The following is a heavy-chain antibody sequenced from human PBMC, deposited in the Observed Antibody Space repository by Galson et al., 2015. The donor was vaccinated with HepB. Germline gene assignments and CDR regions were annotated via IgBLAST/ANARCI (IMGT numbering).Heavy chain of an antibody. Sequence: SVKVSCKASGYTFTGYYIHWVRQAPGQGLEWMGRINPNSGGTNYAQKFQGRVTMTRDTSISTAYMELSRLRSDDTAVYYCASSGSSSWAREYYMDVWGKGTTVTVSS. J-gene: IGHJ6*03. CDR3: ASSGSSSWAREYYMDV. D-gene: IGHD6-13*01. CDR1: GYTFTGYY. CDR2: INPNSGGT. V-gene: IGHV1-2*06.